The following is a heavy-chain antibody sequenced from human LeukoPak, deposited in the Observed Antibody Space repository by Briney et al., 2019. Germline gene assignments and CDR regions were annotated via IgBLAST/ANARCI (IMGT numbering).Heavy chain of an antibody. CDR3: ARQGSGRSSDY. V-gene: IGHV4-39*01. D-gene: IGHD1-26*01. J-gene: IGHJ4*02. CDR1: GGSISSSSYS. CDR2: IYYSGST. Sequence: TSETLSLTCTVSGGSISSSSYSWGWIRQPPGKGLEWIGSIYYSGSTFYNPSLKSRVTISVDTSKNQFSLKLSFVTAADTAVYYCARQGSGRSSDYWGQGTLVTVSS.